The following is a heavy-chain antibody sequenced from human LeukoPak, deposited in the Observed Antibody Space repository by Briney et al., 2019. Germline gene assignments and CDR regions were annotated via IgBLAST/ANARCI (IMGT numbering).Heavy chain of an antibody. CDR3: AREPESSWFDP. J-gene: IGHJ5*02. D-gene: IGHD1-14*01. V-gene: IGHV1-2*02. CDR1: GYTFTGYY. CDR2: INPNSGGT. Sequence: ASVKVSCKDSGYTFTGYYMHWVRQAPGQGLEWMGWINPNSGGTNYAQKFLGRVTMTRDTSISTAYMELSRLRSDDTAVYYCAREPESSWFDPWGQGTLVTVSS.